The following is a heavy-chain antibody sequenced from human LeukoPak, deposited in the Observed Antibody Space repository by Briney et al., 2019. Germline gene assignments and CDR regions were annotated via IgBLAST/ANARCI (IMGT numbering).Heavy chain of an antibody. V-gene: IGHV4-59*01. CDR2: ISYSGST. J-gene: IGHJ2*01. D-gene: IGHD3-10*01. CDR3: AKAMSSAWNFDL. CDR1: GDSTSTYS. Sequence: SETLSLTCTVSGDSTSTYSWIWIRQPPGKGLECIGYISYSGSTNFNPSLQSRVTMSVATSKNQFSLKLNSVTAADTAVYYCAKAMSSAWNFDLWGRGTLVTVSS.